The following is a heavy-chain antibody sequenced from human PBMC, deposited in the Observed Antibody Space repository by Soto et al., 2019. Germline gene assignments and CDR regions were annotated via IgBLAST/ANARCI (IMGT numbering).Heavy chain of an antibody. V-gene: IGHV1-24*01. Sequence: QVQLVPSGAEVKKPGASVNVSCKVSGYPLTELSLHWVRQAPGKGLEWMGGFDPEDGETIYAQKFQGRVTMTEDTSTDTAYMALSSLRSEDTAVYSCATENYGDYGGGLDYWGQGTLVTVSS. D-gene: IGHD4-17*01. CDR3: ATENYGDYGGGLDY. CDR2: FDPEDGET. J-gene: IGHJ4*02. CDR1: GYPLTELS.